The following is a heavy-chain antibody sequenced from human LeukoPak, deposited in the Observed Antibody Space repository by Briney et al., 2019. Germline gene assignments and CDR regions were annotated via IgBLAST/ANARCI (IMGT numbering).Heavy chain of an antibody. CDR1: GFTFTNAW. V-gene: IGHV3-7*01. Sequence: GGSLRLSCAASGFTFTNAWMNWVRQAPGKGLQWVANIKTDGSEKYYVDSVKGRFTISRDNAKNSLYLQMNSLRAEDTAVYYCATYSSLNRREFQYWGQGTLLTVSS. J-gene: IGHJ1*01. CDR2: IKTDGSEK. D-gene: IGHD3-22*01. CDR3: ATYSSLNRREFQY.